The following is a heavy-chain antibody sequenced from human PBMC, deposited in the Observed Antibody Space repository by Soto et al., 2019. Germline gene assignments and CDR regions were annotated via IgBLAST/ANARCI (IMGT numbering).Heavy chain of an antibody. Sequence: SVKVSCKASGGTFSSYAISWVRQAPGQGLEWMGGIIPIFGTANYAQKFQGRVTITADESTSTAYMELSSLRSEDTAVYYCASFYGSGSYYLYYYYGMDAWGQGTTVTVSS. CDR2: IIPIFGTA. CDR3: ASFYGSGSYYLYYYYGMDA. V-gene: IGHV1-69*13. D-gene: IGHD3-10*01. J-gene: IGHJ6*02. CDR1: GGTFSSYA.